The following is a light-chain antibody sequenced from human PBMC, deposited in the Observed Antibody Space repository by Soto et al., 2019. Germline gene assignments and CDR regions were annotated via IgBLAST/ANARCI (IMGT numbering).Light chain of an antibody. CDR2: GAS. Sequence: EIVMTQSPVTLSVSPGERSTLSCRASQSVSSDLAWYQQTPGQAPRLPIYGASTRATGIPARFSNSGSGTEFTLTISSLQSEDFEVYYCQQYNNWPWTFGQGTKVDIK. CDR3: QQYNNWPWT. CDR1: QSVSSD. J-gene: IGKJ1*01. V-gene: IGKV3-15*01.